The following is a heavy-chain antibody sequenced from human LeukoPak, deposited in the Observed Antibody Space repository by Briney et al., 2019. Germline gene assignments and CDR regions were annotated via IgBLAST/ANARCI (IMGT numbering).Heavy chain of an antibody. CDR3: ARHGVVGASFDY. D-gene: IGHD1-26*01. Sequence: SETLSLTCTVSGYSISSGYYWGWIRQPPGKGLEWIGTIYHIGNTYYNPSLKSRVTISVDTSKNQFSLKLSSVTAADTAVYYCARHGVVGASFDYWGQGTLVTVSS. CDR2: IYHIGNT. J-gene: IGHJ4*02. V-gene: IGHV4-38-2*02. CDR1: GYSISSGYY.